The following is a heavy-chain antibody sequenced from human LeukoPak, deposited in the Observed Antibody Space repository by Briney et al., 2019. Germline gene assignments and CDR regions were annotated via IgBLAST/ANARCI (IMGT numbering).Heavy chain of an antibody. D-gene: IGHD1-14*01. CDR2: ISYDGSNK. Sequence: GSLRLSWAASGFTFSSYAMHWVRQAPGKGLEWVAVISYDGSNKYYADSVKGRFTISRDNSKNTLYLQMNSLRAEDTAVYYCARDRFVGPDGSFDYWGQGTLVTVSS. CDR3: ARDRFVGPDGSFDY. CDR1: GFTFSSYA. J-gene: IGHJ4*02. V-gene: IGHV3-30-3*01.